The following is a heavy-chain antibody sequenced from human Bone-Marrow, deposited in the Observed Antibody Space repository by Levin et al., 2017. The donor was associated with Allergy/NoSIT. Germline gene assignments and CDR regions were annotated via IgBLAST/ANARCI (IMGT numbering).Heavy chain of an antibody. D-gene: IGHD6-13*01. V-gene: IGHV4-39*01. CDR1: GASIGSTTYW. Sequence: GSLRLSCTVSGASIGSTTYWWGWIRQPPGKGLEWIGTIYYTGTTFYSPSLQSRVTISEDKSKNQFSLKLSSVTAADTAVYYCAKRPGYGYSFDIWGQGTMVTVSS. CDR3: AKRPGYGYSFDI. CDR2: IYYTGTT. J-gene: IGHJ3*02.